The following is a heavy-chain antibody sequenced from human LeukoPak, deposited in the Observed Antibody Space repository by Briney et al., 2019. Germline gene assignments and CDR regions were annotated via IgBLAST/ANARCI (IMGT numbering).Heavy chain of an antibody. CDR3: AREVVANLYYYYMDV. J-gene: IGHJ6*03. D-gene: IGHD5-12*01. CDR1: GGSISSGSYY. CDR2: IYTSGST. Sequence: SETLSLTCTVSGGSISSGSYYWSWIRQPAGKGLEWIGRIYTSGSTNYNPSLKSRVTISVDTSKNQFSLKLSSVTAADTAVYYCAREVVANLYYYYMDVWGKGTTVTVSS. V-gene: IGHV4-61*02.